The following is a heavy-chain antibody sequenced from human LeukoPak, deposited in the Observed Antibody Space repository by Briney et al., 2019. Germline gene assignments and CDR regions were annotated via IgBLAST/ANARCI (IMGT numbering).Heavy chain of an antibody. CDR3: ARALDMLTGYYAAGAFDI. CDR2: ISSCSSSYI. CDR1: GFTFSSYS. J-gene: IGHJ3*02. D-gene: IGHD3-9*01. V-gene: IGHV3-21*01. Sequence: GGSLSLSCAASGFTFSSYSMNWVRKAPGQGLELVSSISSCSSSYIYYADSVKGRFTISRDNAQDALYLQMNSPRGEGRAVYYCARALDMLTGYYAAGAFDIWGQGRMVTVSS.